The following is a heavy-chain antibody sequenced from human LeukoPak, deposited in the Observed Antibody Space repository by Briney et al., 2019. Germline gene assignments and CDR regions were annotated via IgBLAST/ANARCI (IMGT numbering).Heavy chain of an antibody. V-gene: IGHV3-9*01. D-gene: IGHD5-12*01. CDR1: GFTFDDYA. J-gene: IGHJ4*02. CDR3: AKDVQASGGYDPTHFDY. Sequence: GGSLRLSCAASGFTFDDYAMHWVRQAPGKGLEWVSGISWNSGSIGYADSVKGRFTISRDNAKNSLYLQMNSLRAEDTALYYCAKDVQASGGYDPTHFDYWGQGTLVTVSS. CDR2: ISWNSGSI.